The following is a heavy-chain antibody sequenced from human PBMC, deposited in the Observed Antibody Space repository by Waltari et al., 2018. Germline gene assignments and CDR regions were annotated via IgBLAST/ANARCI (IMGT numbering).Heavy chain of an antibody. CDR3: ARLYNTGWYGFDY. D-gene: IGHD6-19*01. CDR2: IKQDGSGK. Sequence: EVQLVESGGGLVQPGGSLRLSCAASGFTFSTYWMSWVRQAPGKGLEWVANIKQDGSGKYSVDSVKGRFTISRDNAKNSLSLQMNSLRAEDTAVYFCARLYNTGWYGFDYWGQGTLVTVSS. CDR1: GFTFSTYW. V-gene: IGHV3-7*01. J-gene: IGHJ4*02.